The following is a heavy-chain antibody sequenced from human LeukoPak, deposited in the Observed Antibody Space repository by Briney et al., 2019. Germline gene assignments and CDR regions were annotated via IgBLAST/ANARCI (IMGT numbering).Heavy chain of an antibody. CDR3: ARVLDSSGYYYVPYYYYMDV. V-gene: IGHV4-34*01. J-gene: IGHJ6*03. CDR2: INHSGST. CDR1: GGSFSGYY. Sequence: SETLSLTCAVYGGSFSGYYWSWIRQPPGKGLEWIGEINHSGSTNYNPSLKSRVTISVDTSKNQFSLKLSSVTAADTAVYYCARVLDSSGYYYVPYYYYMDVWGKGTTVTISS. D-gene: IGHD3-22*01.